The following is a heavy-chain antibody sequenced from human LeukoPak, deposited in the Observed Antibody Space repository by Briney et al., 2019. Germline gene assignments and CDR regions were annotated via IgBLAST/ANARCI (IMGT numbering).Heavy chain of an antibody. CDR1: GYTFTVYY. Sequence: ASVKVSCKASGYTFTVYYMHWVRQAPGRGREYMGCINPNSGDTNHAQNFQGRVTLTRDTSISTAYMELTSLRSDDSALYYCAGEHCSGGTCRQGFDYWGQGTLVTVSS. CDR3: AGEHCSGGTCRQGFDY. J-gene: IGHJ4*02. V-gene: IGHV1-2*02. D-gene: IGHD2-15*01. CDR2: INPNSGDT.